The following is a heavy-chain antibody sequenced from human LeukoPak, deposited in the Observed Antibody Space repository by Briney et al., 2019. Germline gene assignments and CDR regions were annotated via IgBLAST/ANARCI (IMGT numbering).Heavy chain of an antibody. CDR3: ARSNYVFDY. V-gene: IGHV3-74*01. D-gene: IGHD4/OR15-4a*01. CDR1: GFAFSGYK. Sequence: GGSLRLSCAAPGFAFSGYKMHWVRQAPARGLVWVSRINNDGTSTNYADSVKGRFTISRDNAKNTLYLQMNSLRAEDTAVYYCARSNYVFDYWGQGALVTVSS. CDR2: INNDGTST. J-gene: IGHJ4*02.